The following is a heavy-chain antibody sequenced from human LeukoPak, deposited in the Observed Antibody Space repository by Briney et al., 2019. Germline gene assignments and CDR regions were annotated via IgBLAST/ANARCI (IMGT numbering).Heavy chain of an antibody. CDR1: GFTFSSYA. CDR3: AKDMRVYYSSGSYVDY. Sequence: GGSLGLSCAASGFTFSSYAMHWVRQAPGKGLGWVAVISYDGSNKYYADSVKGRFTISRDNSKNTVYLQMNSLRAEDTAVYYCAKDMRVYYSSGSYVDYWGQGTLVTVSS. J-gene: IGHJ4*02. D-gene: IGHD3-10*01. CDR2: ISYDGSNK. V-gene: IGHV3-30*04.